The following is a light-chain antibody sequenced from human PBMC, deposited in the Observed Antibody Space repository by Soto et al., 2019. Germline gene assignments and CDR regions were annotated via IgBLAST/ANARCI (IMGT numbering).Light chain of an antibody. V-gene: IGLV2-14*01. CDR1: SSDVGAYDF. CDR3: TSYTSSNTLYV. J-gene: IGLJ1*01. Sequence: QSAPTQPASVSGSPGQSITISCTGTSSDVGAYDFVSWYQQHPDKAPKLMIYDVSNRRSGVSDRFSGSKSGNTASLTISGLLAEDEADYYCTSYTSSNTLYVFGTGTKLTVL. CDR2: DVS.